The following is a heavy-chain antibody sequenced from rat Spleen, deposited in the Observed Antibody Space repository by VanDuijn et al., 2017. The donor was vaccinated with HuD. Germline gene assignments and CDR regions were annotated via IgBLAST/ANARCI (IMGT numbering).Heavy chain of an antibody. J-gene: IGHJ2*01. CDR1: GFTFSDYY. CDR2: ISYDGTAT. CDR3: TRGGYFRH. Sequence: EVQLVESDGGLVQPGRSLKLSCAASGFTFSDYYMAWVRQAPTKGLEWVASISYDGTATYYRDSVKGRFTISRDNAKSTLYLQMNSPRSEDTATYYCTRGGYFRHWGQGVMVTVSS. V-gene: IGHV5-22*01. D-gene: IGHD2-5*01.